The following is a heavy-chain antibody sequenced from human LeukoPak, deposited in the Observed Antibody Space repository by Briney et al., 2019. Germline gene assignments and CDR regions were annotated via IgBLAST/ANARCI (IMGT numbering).Heavy chain of an antibody. V-gene: IGHV3-53*01. CDR2: IYSGGST. CDR1: GFTVSSNY. CDR3: AREGGYSGSHFDY. Sequence: GGSLRLSCAASGFTVSSNYVSWVRQAPGKGLEWVSVIYSGGSTYYADSVKGRFTISRDNSKNTLYLQMSSLRAEDTAVYYCAREGGYSGSHFDYWGQGTLVTVSS. J-gene: IGHJ4*02. D-gene: IGHD5-12*01.